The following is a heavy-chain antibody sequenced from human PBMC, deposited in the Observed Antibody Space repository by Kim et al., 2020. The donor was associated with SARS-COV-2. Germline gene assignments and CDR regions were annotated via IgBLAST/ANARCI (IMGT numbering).Heavy chain of an antibody. J-gene: IGHJ4*02. CDR3: ARGWLQSHFDY. V-gene: IGHV6-1*01. Sequence: SQTLSLTCAVSGDSVSSDSVAWNWIRQSPSRGLEWLGRTYYNSKWYYYYAVSVKSRITINPDTSKNQFSLTLNSVTPEDTAVYYCARGWLQSHFDYWGQGTLVTVSS. D-gene: IGHD5-12*01. CDR1: GDSVSSDSVA. CDR2: TYYNSKWYY.